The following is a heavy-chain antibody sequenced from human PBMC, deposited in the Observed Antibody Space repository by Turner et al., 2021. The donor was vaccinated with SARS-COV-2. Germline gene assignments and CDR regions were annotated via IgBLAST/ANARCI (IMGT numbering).Heavy chain of an antibody. D-gene: IGHD4-17*01. CDR2: IIPIFGTA. CDR3: VVGDYPRRFDP. Sequence: QVQLVQSGAEVQKPGSSVKVSCKASGGSFSSYAISWERQAPGQGLEWMGGIIPIFGTANYAQKFQGRVTITADESTSIDYMELSSLRSEDTAVYYCVVGDYPRRFDPWGQGTLVTVSS. CDR1: GGSFSSYA. V-gene: IGHV1-69*01. J-gene: IGHJ5*02.